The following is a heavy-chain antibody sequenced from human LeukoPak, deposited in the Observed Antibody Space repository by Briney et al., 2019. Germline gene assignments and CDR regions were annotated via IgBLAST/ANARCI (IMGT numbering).Heavy chain of an antibody. J-gene: IGHJ2*01. CDR3: ARGGIKRTMIVVVPWYFDL. CDR1: GGSFSGYY. D-gene: IGHD3-22*01. V-gene: IGHV4-34*01. CDR2: INHSGST. Sequence: SSETLSLTCAVYGGSFSGYYWSWIRQPPGKGLEWIGEINHSGSTNYNPSLKSRVTISVDTSKNQFSLKLSSVTAADTAVYYCARGGIKRTMIVVVPWYFDLWGRGTLVTVSS.